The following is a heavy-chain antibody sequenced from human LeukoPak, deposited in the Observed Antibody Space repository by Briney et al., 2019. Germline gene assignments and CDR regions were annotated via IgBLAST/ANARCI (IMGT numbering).Heavy chain of an antibody. J-gene: IGHJ4*02. D-gene: IGHD6-13*01. CDR1: GYSFNSYW. V-gene: IGHV5-51*01. CDR2: IYPGDSDT. CDR3: ASSKSSSWYPFYFDF. Sequence: GESLKISCKGSGYSFNSYWIGWVRQMPGKGLEWMGIIYPGDSDTRYSPSFEGQVTISADKSISTAYLQWSSLKAADTGMYYCASSKSSSWYPFYFDFWGQGTLVTVSS.